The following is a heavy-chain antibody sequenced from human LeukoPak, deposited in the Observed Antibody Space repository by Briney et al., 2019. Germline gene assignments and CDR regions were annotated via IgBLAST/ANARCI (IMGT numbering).Heavy chain of an antibody. D-gene: IGHD3-10*01. J-gene: IGHJ3*02. V-gene: IGHV3-21*01. CDR3: AREKLLWFGELDAFDI. Sequence: GGSLRLSCAASGFTFSSYSMNWVRQAPGKGLEWVSSISSSSSYIYYADSVKGRFTISRDNAKNSLYLQMNSLGAEDTAVYYCAREKLLWFGELDAFDIWGQGTMVTVSS. CDR1: GFTFSSYS. CDR2: ISSSSSYI.